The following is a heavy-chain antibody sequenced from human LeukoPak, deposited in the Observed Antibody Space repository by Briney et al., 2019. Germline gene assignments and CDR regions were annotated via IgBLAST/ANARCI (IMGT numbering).Heavy chain of an antibody. CDR3: AREDLEWLSFIDY. J-gene: IGHJ4*02. Sequence: GGSLRLSCAASGFTFSSYAMSWVRQAPGKGLEWVANIKQDGSEKYYVDSVKGRFTISRDNAKNSLYLQMNSLRAEDTAVYYCAREDLEWLSFIDYWGQGTLVTVSS. CDR2: IKQDGSEK. CDR1: GFTFSSYA. V-gene: IGHV3-7*01. D-gene: IGHD3-3*01.